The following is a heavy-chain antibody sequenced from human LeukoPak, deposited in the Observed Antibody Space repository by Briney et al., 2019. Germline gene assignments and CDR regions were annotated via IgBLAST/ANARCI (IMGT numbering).Heavy chain of an antibody. CDR1: GYTFTSYG. CDR3: ARAARSYYDSSGYSLGY. V-gene: IGHV1-18*01. D-gene: IGHD3-22*01. CDR2: ISAYNGNT. Sequence: GASVKVSCKASGYTFTSYGISWVRQAPGQGLEWMGWISAYNGNTNYAQKLQGRVTMTTDTSTSTAYMELRSLRSDDTAVYYCARAARSYYDSSGYSLGYWGQGTLVTVSS. J-gene: IGHJ4*02.